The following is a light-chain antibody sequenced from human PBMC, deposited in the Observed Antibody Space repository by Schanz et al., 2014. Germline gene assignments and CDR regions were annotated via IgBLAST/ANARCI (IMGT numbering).Light chain of an antibody. Sequence: DIVMTQSPDSLAVSLGERATINCKSSQSVLYSANNKNYLAWYQQKPGQPPKLLIYWASTRESGVPDRFSGSGSGTDFTLTISSLQAEDVAVYYCQQYFSGLTFGQGTTVEIK. CDR1: QSVLYSANNKNY. CDR2: WAS. J-gene: IGKJ1*01. CDR3: QQYFSGLT. V-gene: IGKV4-1*01.